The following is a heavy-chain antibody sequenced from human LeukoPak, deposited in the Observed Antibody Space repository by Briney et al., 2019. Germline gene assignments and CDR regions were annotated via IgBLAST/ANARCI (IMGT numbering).Heavy chain of an antibody. J-gene: IGHJ3*02. Sequence: GGSLRLSCATSGFTFSNYAMNWVRQAPGKGLEWVSAISGSGGSTYYADSVKGRFTIFRDNAKNSLYLQMNSLRAEDTAVYYCARELFGVVSTDAFDIWGQGTMVTVSS. CDR2: ISGSGGST. CDR3: ARELFGVVSTDAFDI. D-gene: IGHD3-3*01. V-gene: IGHV3-23*01. CDR1: GFTFSNYA.